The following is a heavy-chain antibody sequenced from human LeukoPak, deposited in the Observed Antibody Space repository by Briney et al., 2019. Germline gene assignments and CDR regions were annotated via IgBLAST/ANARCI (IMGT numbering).Heavy chain of an antibody. J-gene: IGHJ6*03. V-gene: IGHV1-69*05. D-gene: IGHD3-10*01. Sequence: SVQVSCKACGGTFSSYAISWVGQAPGQGLAWMGGIIPIFGTANYAHKFQGRATITTDESTSTAYMELSSLRSEDTAVYYCARTLTPGSYYYYMDVWGKGTTVTVSS. CDR2: IIPIFGTA. CDR3: ARTLTPGSYYYYMDV. CDR1: GGTFSSYA.